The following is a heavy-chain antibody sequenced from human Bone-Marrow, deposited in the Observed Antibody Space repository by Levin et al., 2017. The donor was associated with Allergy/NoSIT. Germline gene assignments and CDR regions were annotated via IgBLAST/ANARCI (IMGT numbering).Heavy chain of an antibody. J-gene: IGHJ4*02. V-gene: IGHV3-23*01. CDR3: TRDRGEWGQFYFDY. CDR1: GFIFADYA. Sequence: GESLKISCTISGFIFADYAMNWVRQAPGRGLEWVSSLDGSSGKTHYADVVKGRFTISREYSKNTLYLQMNSLRAEDTAVYYCTRDRGEWGQFYFDYWGQGILVTVSS. CDR2: LDGSSGKT. D-gene: IGHD1-26*01.